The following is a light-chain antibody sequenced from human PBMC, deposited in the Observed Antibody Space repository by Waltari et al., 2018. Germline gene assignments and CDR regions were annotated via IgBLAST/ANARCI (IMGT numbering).Light chain of an antibody. J-gene: IGKJ1*01. V-gene: IGKV1-5*03. CDR1: QSLSTW. Sequence: DVQMTQSPSILSASVGDRVTITCRAGQSLSTWLAWYQQKPGKAPKLLIYKASTLESGVPSRFSGSGSGTEFTLTINSLQPDDFATYRCQQYSRSPWTFGQGTKVEI. CDR3: QQYSRSPWT. CDR2: KAS.